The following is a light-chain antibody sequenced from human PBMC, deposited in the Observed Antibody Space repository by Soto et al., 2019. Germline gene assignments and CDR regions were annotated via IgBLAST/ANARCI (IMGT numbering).Light chain of an antibody. J-gene: IGKJ1*01. CDR2: GAS. Sequence: ETVWTQSPGTRSFSPGERATLSCRASQSVSSNYLAWYQQKPGQAPRLLIYGASNRATGIPDRVSGSGSGTDFTLTISRLEPEDFAVYYCQQYGSSSTWTFGQGTKVEIK. V-gene: IGKV3-20*01. CDR3: QQYGSSSTWT. CDR1: QSVSSNY.